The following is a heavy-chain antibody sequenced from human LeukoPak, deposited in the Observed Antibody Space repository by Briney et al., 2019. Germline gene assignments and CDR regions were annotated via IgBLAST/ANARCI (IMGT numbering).Heavy chain of an antibody. CDR1: GFNFRAYW. D-gene: IGHD1-14*01. Sequence: GGSLRLSCTTSGFNFRAYWMGWVRQAPGKGLEWVAFIRYDGSNKYYADSVKGRFTISRDNSKNTLYLQMNSLRAEDTAVYYCAKDRVNPDAFDIWGQGTMVTVSS. J-gene: IGHJ3*02. CDR2: IRYDGSNK. CDR3: AKDRVNPDAFDI. V-gene: IGHV3-30*02.